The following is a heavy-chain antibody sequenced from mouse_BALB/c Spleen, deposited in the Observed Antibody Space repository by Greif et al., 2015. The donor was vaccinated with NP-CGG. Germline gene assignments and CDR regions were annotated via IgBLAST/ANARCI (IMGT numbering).Heavy chain of an antibody. Sequence: ESGPGLVKPSQSLSLTCTVTGYSITSDYAWNWIRQFPGNKLEWMGYISYSGSTSYNPSLKSRISITRDTSKNQFFLQLNSVTTEDTATYYCARNPLITTAYFDYWGQGTTLTVSS. V-gene: IGHV3-2*02. CDR2: ISYSGST. J-gene: IGHJ2*01. CDR1: GYSITSDYA. CDR3: ARNPLITTAYFDY. D-gene: IGHD1-1*01.